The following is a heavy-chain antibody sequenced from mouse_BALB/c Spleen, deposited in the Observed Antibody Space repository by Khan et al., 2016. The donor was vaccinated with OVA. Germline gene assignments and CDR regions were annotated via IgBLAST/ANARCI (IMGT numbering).Heavy chain of an antibody. D-gene: IGHD2-4*01. CDR3: ARRGYDYGRGALFAY. Sequence: QVQLKESGPGLVAPSQSLSITCTVSGFSLDKYSIHWLRQSPGKGLEWLGVIWSAGSTDYNAAFISRLTITKDNSRSQVFFQVNSLQPNDTAIYYCARRGYDYGRGALFAYWGQGTLVTVSA. V-gene: IGHV2-2*02. CDR2: IWSAGST. J-gene: IGHJ3*01. CDR1: GFSLDKYS.